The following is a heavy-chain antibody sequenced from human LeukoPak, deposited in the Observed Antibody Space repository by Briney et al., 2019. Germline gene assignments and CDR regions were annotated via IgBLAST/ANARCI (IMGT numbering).Heavy chain of an antibody. CDR2: INPKTGGT. Sequence: ASVKVSCKASGYTFTDYYMHWVRQAPGQGLEWMGWINPKTGGTNYAQRFQGRVTMTRDTSISTAYMELSRLRSDDTAVYYCARAVHYCSGGSCYYYGMDVWGQGTTVTVSS. V-gene: IGHV1-2*02. CDR3: ARAVHYCSGGSCYYYGMDV. D-gene: IGHD2-15*01. CDR1: GYTFTDYY. J-gene: IGHJ6*02.